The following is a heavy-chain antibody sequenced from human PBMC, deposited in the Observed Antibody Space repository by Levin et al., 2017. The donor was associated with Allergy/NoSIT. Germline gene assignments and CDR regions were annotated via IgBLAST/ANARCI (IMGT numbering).Heavy chain of an antibody. V-gene: IGHV3-15*01. J-gene: IGHJ4*02. CDR2: IKRISEGGTT. CDR1: GLAFSNAW. Sequence: GGSLRLSCAASGLAFSNAWMTWVRQAPGRGLEWVGRIKRISEGGTTDYAAPVDGRFTISRDDSLKTLYLQMNSLKAEDTAVYYCSTDSYDFWGQGTLVTVSS. CDR3: STDSYDF.